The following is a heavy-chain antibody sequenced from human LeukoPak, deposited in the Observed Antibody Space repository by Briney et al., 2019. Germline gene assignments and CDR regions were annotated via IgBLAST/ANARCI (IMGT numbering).Heavy chain of an antibody. CDR2: MWFDGSIE. J-gene: IGHJ4*02. V-gene: IGHV3-33*01. Sequence: PGGSLRLSCAASGFTFSSYDMHWVRQAPGKGLEWVALMWFDGSIEYYADSVRGRFTISRDNSKNTLYLQMNSLRAEDTAAYYCARDVGRGYSGYDVWGQGTLVTVSS. CDR1: GFTFSSYD. CDR3: ARDVGRGYSGYDV. D-gene: IGHD5-12*01.